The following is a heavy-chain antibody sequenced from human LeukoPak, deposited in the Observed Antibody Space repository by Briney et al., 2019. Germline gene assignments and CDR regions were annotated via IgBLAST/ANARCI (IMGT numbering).Heavy chain of an antibody. CDR3: ARVGWEAIHMDV. CDR1: GFTFSSYS. Sequence: QPGGSLRLSCAASGFTFSSYSMNWVRQAPGKGLEWVSYISSSSSTIYYADSVKGRFTISRDNAKNSLYLQMNSLRAEDTAVYNCARVGWEAIHMDVWGKGTTVTVSS. D-gene: IGHD1-26*01. V-gene: IGHV3-48*01. CDR2: ISSSSSTI. J-gene: IGHJ6*03.